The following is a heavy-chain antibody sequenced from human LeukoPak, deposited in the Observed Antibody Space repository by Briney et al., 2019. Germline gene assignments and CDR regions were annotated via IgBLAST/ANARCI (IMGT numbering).Heavy chain of an antibody. J-gene: IGHJ5*02. CDR3: ARDYYSSSWYYNWFDP. Sequence: SETLSLTCTVSGGSISSYYWSWIRQPPGKGLEWIGYIYYSGSTNYNPSLKSRVTISVDTSKNQFSLKLSSVTAADTAVYYCARDYYSSSWYYNWFDPWGQGTLVTVSS. CDR1: GGSISSYY. D-gene: IGHD6-13*01. V-gene: IGHV4-59*01. CDR2: IYYSGST.